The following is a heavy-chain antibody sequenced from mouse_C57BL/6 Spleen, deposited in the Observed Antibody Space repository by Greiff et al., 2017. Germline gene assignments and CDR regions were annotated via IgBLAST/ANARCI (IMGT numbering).Heavy chain of an antibody. V-gene: IGHV1-64*01. CDR1: GYTFTSSW. J-gene: IGHJ2*01. CDR2: IHPNSGST. Sequence: QVQLQQPGAELVKPGASVKLSCKASGYTFTSSWMHWVKQRPGQGLEWIGMIHPNSGSTNYNEKFKSKATLTVDKSSSTAYMQLSSLTSEDSAVYYCARENYGNYYFDYWGQGTTRTVSS. CDR3: ARENYGNYYFDY. D-gene: IGHD2-1*01.